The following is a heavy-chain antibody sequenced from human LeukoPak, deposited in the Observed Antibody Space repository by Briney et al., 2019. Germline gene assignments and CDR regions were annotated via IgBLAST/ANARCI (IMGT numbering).Heavy chain of an antibody. V-gene: IGHV1-18*01. J-gene: IGHJ4*02. D-gene: IGHD6-25*01. CDR2: ISPYNDNT. CDR3: AREPSGLLFDY. Sequence: ASVKVSCKASGYTFTKFGISWVRQAPGQEFEWMGWISPYNDNTNYAKKFQGRVTLTTDTSTSTAYMELRGLTSDDTAVYYCAREPSGLLFDYWGLGTLVTVSS. CDR1: GYTFTKFG.